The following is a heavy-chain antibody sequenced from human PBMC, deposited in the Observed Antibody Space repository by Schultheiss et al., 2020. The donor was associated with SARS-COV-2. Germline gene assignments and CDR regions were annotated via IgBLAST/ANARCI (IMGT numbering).Heavy chain of an antibody. CDR3: ARDRYNWNDRRPYYYYYYGMDV. J-gene: IGHJ6*02. CDR2: ISSSGSTI. V-gene: IGHV3-11*04. Sequence: GGSLRLSCAASGFTLSDYYMSWIRQAPGKGLEWVSYISSSGSTIYYADSVKGRFTISRDNAENSLYLQMNSLRAEDTAVYYCARDRYNWNDRRPYYYYYYGMDVWGQGTTVTVSS. D-gene: IGHD1-20*01. CDR1: GFTLSDYY.